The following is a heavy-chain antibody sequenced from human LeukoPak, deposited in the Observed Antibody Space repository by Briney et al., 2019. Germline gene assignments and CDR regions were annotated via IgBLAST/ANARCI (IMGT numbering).Heavy chain of an antibody. J-gene: IGHJ4*02. V-gene: IGHV3-21*01. CDR3: ARGGIQLWDFDY. Sequence: GGSLRLSCAASGFTFSSYSMNWVRQAPGKGLEWVSSISSSSSYIYYADSVKGRFTISRDNAKNSLYLQMNSLRAEDTAEYYCARGGIQLWDFDYWGQGTLVTVSS. CDR1: GFTFSSYS. CDR2: ISSSSSYI. D-gene: IGHD5-18*01.